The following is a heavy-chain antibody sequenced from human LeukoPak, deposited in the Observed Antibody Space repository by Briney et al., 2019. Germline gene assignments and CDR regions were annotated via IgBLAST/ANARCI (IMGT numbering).Heavy chain of an antibody. J-gene: IGHJ4*02. CDR3: ARDYHGLDY. CDR1: GFTFRNFC. D-gene: IGHD2-2*01. Sequence: GGSLRLSCAASGFTFRNFCMHWGRQAPGKGLEWVAVIWYDGNNKYYADSVKGRFTISRDNSKNTLYLQMKSLRAEDTAVYYCARDYHGLDYWGQGTLVTVSS. CDR2: IWYDGNNK. V-gene: IGHV3-33*01.